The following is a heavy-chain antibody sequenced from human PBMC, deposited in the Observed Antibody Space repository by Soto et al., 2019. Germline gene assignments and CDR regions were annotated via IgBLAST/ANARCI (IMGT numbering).Heavy chain of an antibody. V-gene: IGHV3-9*01. CDR3: VKGRRIAVAGSIDF. J-gene: IGHJ4*02. D-gene: IGHD6-19*01. Sequence: PGGSLRLACTASVFPFDDFAMHWVRQVPGKGLEWVSGLTWNSGNMVYADSVKGRFTISRDNVKKSLYLEMNSLKPEDTAFYYCVKGRRIAVAGSIDFWGQGTLVTVSS. CDR2: LTWNSGNM. CDR1: VFPFDDFA.